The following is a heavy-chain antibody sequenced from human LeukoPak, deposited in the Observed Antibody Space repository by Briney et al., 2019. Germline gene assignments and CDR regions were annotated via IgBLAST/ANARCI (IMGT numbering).Heavy chain of an antibody. J-gene: IGHJ4*02. V-gene: IGHV1-2*02. CDR2: INANSGGT. CDR1: GYIFTSGY. Sequence: GASVEVSCKTSGYIFTSGYVHWVRQAPGQGLEWMGWINANSGGTKHAQKFQGRVTMTRDMSISTAYMELSRLTSDDTAVYYCARGRLSAGWELRPKFDYWGQGTLVTVSS. CDR3: ARGRLSAGWELRPKFDY. D-gene: IGHD1-26*01.